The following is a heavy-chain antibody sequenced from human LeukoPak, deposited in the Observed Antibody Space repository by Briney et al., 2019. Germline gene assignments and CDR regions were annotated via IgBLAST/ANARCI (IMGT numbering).Heavy chain of an antibody. CDR2: ISRSCSYT. J-gene: IGHJ6*02. CDR1: GFTFSDYY. CDR3: ARGISTDNDYIYPYYFYGMDV. Sequence: PGGSLRLSCAASGFTFSDYYMSWIRQAPGKGLEWVSYISRSCSYTNYADSVKDRFTISRDNAQNSLYLQMTSLRAEDTAVYYCARGISTDNDYIYPYYFYGMDVWGQGTTVTVSS. D-gene: IGHD5-24*01. V-gene: IGHV3-11*06.